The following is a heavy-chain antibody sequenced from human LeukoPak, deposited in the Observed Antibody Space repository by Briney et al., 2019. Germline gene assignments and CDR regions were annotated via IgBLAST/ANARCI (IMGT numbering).Heavy chain of an antibody. Sequence: GGSLRLSCAASGFTFSSYNMNWVRQAPGKGLEWVSSISDTSRARYYADSVKGRFTISRDNVKNSLYLQMDSLRAEDTAVYYCARAYCSSTSCFGWGQGTLVTVSS. CDR2: ISDTSRAR. V-gene: IGHV3-48*01. CDR3: ARAYCSSTSCFG. D-gene: IGHD2-2*01. CDR1: GFTFSSYN. J-gene: IGHJ4*02.